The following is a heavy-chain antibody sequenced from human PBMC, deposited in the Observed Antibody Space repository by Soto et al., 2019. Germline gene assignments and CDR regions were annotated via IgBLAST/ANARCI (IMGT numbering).Heavy chain of an antibody. CDR2: ILDTGTTV. D-gene: IGHD3-10*01. V-gene: IGHV3-23*01. CDR3: VKNSGWFNT. CDR1: GFPFSSTD. Sequence: LRLSCAASGFPFSSTDMSWVRQAPGKGLEWVSTILDTGTTVFYADSVKGRFTVSRDNSNNTLYVQMNNLRADDTAVYYCVKNSGWFNTWGQGALVTVSS. J-gene: IGHJ5*02.